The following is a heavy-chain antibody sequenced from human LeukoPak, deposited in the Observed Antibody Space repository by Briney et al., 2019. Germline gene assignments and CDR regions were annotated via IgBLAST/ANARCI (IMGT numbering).Heavy chain of an antibody. CDR1: GGSISSYY. J-gene: IGHJ6*03. CDR2: IYYSGST. Sequence: SETLSLTCTVSGGSISSYYWGWIRQPPGKGLEWFGYIYYSGSTNYNPSLKSRVTISVDTSKNQFSLKLSSVTAADTAVYYCARLTGATPYYYYYMDVWGKGTTVTVSS. D-gene: IGHD1-26*01. CDR3: ARLTGATPYYYYYMDV. V-gene: IGHV4-59*08.